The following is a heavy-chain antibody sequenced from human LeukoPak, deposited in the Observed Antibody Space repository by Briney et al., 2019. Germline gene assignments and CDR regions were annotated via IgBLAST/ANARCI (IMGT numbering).Heavy chain of an antibody. CDR1: GDSISSSSYY. V-gene: IGHV4-39*01. J-gene: IGHJ4*02. D-gene: IGHD6-13*01. Sequence: SETLSLTCTVSGDSISSSSYYWGWIRQPPGKGLEWIGSISYSGSTYYNPSLKSRVTISVDTSKNQFSLKLSSVTAADTAVYYCARHDDVYTSINYWGQGTLATVSS. CDR3: ARHDDVYTSINY. CDR2: ISYSGST.